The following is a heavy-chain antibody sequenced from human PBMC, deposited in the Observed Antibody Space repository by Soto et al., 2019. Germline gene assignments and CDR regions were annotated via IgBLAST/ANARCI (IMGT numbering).Heavy chain of an antibody. CDR2: ISSSSSYI. J-gene: IGHJ4*02. V-gene: IGHV3-21*01. CDR1: GFTFSSYS. CDR3: ARASFMTTVVIGY. D-gene: IGHD4-17*01. Sequence: GGSLRLSCAASGFTFSSYSMNWVRQAPGKGLEWVSSISSSSSYIYYADSVKGRFTISRDNAKNSLYLQMNSLRAEDTAVYYCARASFMTTVVIGYWGQGTLVTVYS.